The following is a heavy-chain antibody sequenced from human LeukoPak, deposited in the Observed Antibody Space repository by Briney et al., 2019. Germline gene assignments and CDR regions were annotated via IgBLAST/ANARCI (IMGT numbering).Heavy chain of an antibody. CDR2: IYYSGST. J-gene: IGHJ4*02. CDR1: GGSISSSSYY. V-gene: IGHV4-39*07. Sequence: SETLSLTCTVSGGSISSSSYYWGWIRQPPGKGLEWTGSIYYSGSTYYNPSLKSRVTISVDTSKNQFSLKLSSVTAADTAVYYCARGTRARPSVWGQGTLVTVSS. CDR3: ARGTRARPSV.